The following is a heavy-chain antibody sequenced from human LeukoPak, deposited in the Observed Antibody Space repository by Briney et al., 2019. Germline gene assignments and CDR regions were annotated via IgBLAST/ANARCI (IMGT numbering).Heavy chain of an antibody. D-gene: IGHD3-10*01. V-gene: IGHV3-72*01. CDR3: ASNYYGSGSYFTDAFDI. CDR2: TRNKANSYTT. J-gene: IGHJ3*02. Sequence: GGSLRLSCAASGFTFSDHYMDWVRQAPGKGLEWVGCTRNKANSYTTEYAASVKGRFTISRDDSKNSLYLQMNSLKTEDTAVYYCASNYYGSGSYFTDAFDIWGQGTMVTVSS. CDR1: GFTFSDHY.